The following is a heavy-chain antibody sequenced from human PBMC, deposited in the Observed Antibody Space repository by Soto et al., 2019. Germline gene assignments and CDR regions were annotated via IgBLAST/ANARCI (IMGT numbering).Heavy chain of an antibody. D-gene: IGHD6-19*01. CDR1: GFTFSSYG. J-gene: IGHJ5*02. Sequence: QVQLVESGGGVVQPGRSLRLSCAASGFTFSSYGMHWVRQAPVKGLEWVAVIWYDGSNKYYADSVKGRFTISRDNSKNTLYLQMNSLRAEDTAVYYCARDRSSGWYVSDWFDPWGQGTLVTVSS. V-gene: IGHV3-33*01. CDR3: ARDRSSGWYVSDWFDP. CDR2: IWYDGSNK.